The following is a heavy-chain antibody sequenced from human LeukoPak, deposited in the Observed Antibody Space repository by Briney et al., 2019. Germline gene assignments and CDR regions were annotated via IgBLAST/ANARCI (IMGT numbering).Heavy chain of an antibody. Sequence: SETLSLTCTVSGGSISSSSYYWGWIRQPPGKGLEWIGSIYYSGSTYYNPSLKSRVTISVDTSKNQFSLKLSSVTAADTAVYYCARDFVREPTPFYFDYWGQGTLVTVSS. J-gene: IGHJ4*02. CDR3: ARDFVREPTPFYFDY. V-gene: IGHV4-39*07. CDR1: GGSISSSSYY. D-gene: IGHD1-26*01. CDR2: IYYSGST.